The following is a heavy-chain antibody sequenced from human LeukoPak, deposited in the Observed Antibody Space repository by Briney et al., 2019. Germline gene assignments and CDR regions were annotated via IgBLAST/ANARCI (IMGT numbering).Heavy chain of an antibody. CDR1: GFTFSNYA. D-gene: IGHD3-9*01. Sequence: PGGSLRLSCAASGFTFSNYAMHWVRQAPGKGLEYVSAVSINGGSTYYANSVKGRFTMSRDNSKNTLYLQMGSLRVEDMAVYYCATASRYFDWLPSDYWGQGTLVTVSS. J-gene: IGHJ4*02. V-gene: IGHV3-64*01. CDR2: VSINGGST. CDR3: ATASRYFDWLPSDY.